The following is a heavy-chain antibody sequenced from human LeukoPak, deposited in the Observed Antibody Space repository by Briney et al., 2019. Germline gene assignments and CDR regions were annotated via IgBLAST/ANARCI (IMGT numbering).Heavy chain of an antibody. CDR3: ARRGSTINDYYFDY. CDR1: GGSISSSSYY. Sequence: PSETLSLTCTVSGGSISSSSYYWGWIRQPPGKGLEWIGSIYYSGSTNYNPSLKSRVTISVDMSKNQFSLKLSSVTAADTAVYYCARRGSTINDYYFDYWGQGTLVTVSS. D-gene: IGHD1-1*01. V-gene: IGHV4-39*07. CDR2: IYYSGST. J-gene: IGHJ4*02.